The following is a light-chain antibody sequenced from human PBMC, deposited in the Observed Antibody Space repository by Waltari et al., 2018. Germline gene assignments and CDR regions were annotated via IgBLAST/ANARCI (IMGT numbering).Light chain of an antibody. J-gene: IGLJ7*01. Sequence: QSVLPQPPSVSAAPGQRATIPCSGGSSNIGENYVSWYRQFPGSAPKLLMYEDTQGPAAVPVRFAGSKCGTSATLGITGLQSGAEAEYYCGTWDSYLSGAVFGGGTLLTVL. CDR1: SSNIGENY. V-gene: IGLV1-51*02. CDR2: EDT. CDR3: GTWDSYLSGAV.